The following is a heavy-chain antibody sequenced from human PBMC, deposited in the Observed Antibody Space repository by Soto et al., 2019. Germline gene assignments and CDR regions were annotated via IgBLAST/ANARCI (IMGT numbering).Heavy chain of an antibody. J-gene: IGHJ4*02. D-gene: IGHD3-22*01. V-gene: IGHV4-30-2*01. CDR3: VRADDSSGYAFDY. Sequence: QLQLQESGSGLVKPSQTLSLTCAVSGGSISSGGYSWSWIRQPPGKGLEWIGYIYHSGSTYYNPSLKSRVTISVDRSKNQFSLKLSSVTAADTAVYYCVRADDSSGYAFDYWGQGTLVTVSS. CDR2: IYHSGST. CDR1: GGSISSGGYS.